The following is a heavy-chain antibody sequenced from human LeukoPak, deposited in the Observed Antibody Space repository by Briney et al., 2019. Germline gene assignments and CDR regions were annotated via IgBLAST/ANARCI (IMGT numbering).Heavy chain of an antibody. Sequence: TSGGSLRLSCAASGFTFSKVWMSWVRQAPGKGLEWVGRIRSKSDGGATDYPAPVKGRFTISRDDSKNTLYLQMNSLKTEDTAAYYCATESVDLFDYWGQGTLVTVSS. CDR1: GFTFSKVW. V-gene: IGHV3-15*01. D-gene: IGHD4-23*01. CDR3: ATESVDLFDY. J-gene: IGHJ4*02. CDR2: IRSKSDGGAT.